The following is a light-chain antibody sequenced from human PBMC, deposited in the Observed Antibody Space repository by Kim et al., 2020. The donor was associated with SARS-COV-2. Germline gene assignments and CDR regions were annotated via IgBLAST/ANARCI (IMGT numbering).Light chain of an antibody. CDR1: VLAKKY. J-gene: IGLJ3*02. CDR2: KDS. Sequence: SYELTQPSSVSVSPGQTVTITCSGDVLAKKYARWFQQKPGQAPVLVIYKDSERPSGVPERFSGSSSGTTVTLTISGAQVEDEADYYCYSAADNVWVFGGGTKVTVL. CDR3: YSAADNVWV. V-gene: IGLV3-27*01.